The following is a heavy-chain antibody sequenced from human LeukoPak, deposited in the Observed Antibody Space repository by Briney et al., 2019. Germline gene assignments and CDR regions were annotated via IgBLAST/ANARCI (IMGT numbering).Heavy chain of an antibody. CDR1: GFTFSSYV. J-gene: IGHJ4*02. D-gene: IGHD4-11*01. V-gene: IGHV3-30*02. CDR3: ATVTTNFDY. CDR2: IRYDGSNK. Sequence: AGGSLRLSCAASGFTFSSYVMHWVRQAPGRGLEWVAFIRYDGSNKYYADSVKGRFTISKDNSKNTLYLQMNSLRAEDTAVYYCATVTTNFDYWGQGTLVTVSS.